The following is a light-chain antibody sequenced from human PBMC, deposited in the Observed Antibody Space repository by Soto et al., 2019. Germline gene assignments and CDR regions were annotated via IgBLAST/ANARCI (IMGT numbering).Light chain of an antibody. CDR1: QSGRDMY. CDR2: GVS. Sequence: EIVLTQSPGTLSLSPGERATLSCRASQSGRDMYLAWYQQKPGQPPRLLIYGVSSRAYGIPDRFSGSGSGTDFTLTISSLQSEDFAVYYCQQYNNWPPTWTFGQGTKVDIK. V-gene: IGKV3-20*01. CDR3: QQYNNWPPTWT. J-gene: IGKJ1*01.